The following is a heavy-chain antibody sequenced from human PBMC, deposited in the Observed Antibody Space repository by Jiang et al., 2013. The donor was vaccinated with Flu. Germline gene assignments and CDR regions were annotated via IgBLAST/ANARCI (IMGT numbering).Heavy chain of an antibody. D-gene: IGHD2-15*01. V-gene: IGHV1-69*04. J-gene: IGHJ6*02. CDR2: IIPILGIA. CDR1: GGTFSSYT. Sequence: SGAEVKKPGSSVKVSCKASGGTFSSYTISWVRQAPGQGLEWMGRIIPILGIANYAQKFQGRVTITADKSTSTAYMELSSLRSEDTAVYYCANIVVVTDYYGMDVWGQGTTVTVSS. CDR3: ANIVVVTDYYGMDV.